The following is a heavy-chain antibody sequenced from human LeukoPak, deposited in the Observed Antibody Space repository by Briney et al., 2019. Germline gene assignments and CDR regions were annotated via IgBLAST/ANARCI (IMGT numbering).Heavy chain of an antibody. V-gene: IGHV3-21*01. Sequence: GGSLRLSCAASGFTFSSYSMNWVRQAPGKGLEWVSSISSSSSYIYYADSVKGRFTISRDNAKNSLYLQMNSLRAEDTAVYYCAREAERIRAGGYSYGDFDYWGQGTLVTVSS. J-gene: IGHJ4*02. D-gene: IGHD5-18*01. CDR3: AREAERIRAGGYSYGDFDY. CDR2: ISSSSSYI. CDR1: GFTFSSYS.